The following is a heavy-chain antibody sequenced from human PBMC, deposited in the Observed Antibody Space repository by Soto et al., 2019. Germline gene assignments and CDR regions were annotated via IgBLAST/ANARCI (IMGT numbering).Heavy chain of an antibody. D-gene: IGHD3-10*01. J-gene: IGHJ4*02. Sequence: ASVKVSCKASGYTFTSYGISWVRQAPGQGLEWMGWISAYNGNTNYAQKFHGRVTMTTDTSTSTAYMELRSLRSDDTAVYYCARARITMVRGASDYWGQGTLVTVS. CDR2: ISAYNGNT. V-gene: IGHV1-18*01. CDR1: GYTFTSYG. CDR3: ARARITMVRGASDY.